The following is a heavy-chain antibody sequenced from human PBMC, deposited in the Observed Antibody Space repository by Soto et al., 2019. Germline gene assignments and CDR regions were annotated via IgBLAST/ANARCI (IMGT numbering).Heavy chain of an antibody. V-gene: IGHV4-34*01. J-gene: IGHJ4*02. Sequence: QVQLQQWGAGLLKPSETLSLTCAVYGGSFSGYYWSWIRQPPGKGLEWIGEINHSGSTNYNPSLKSRVTISVDTSKNQFSLKLSSVTAADTAVYYCARWLRYSYGSRPFDYWGQGTLVTVSS. CDR3: ARWLRYSYGSRPFDY. CDR2: INHSGST. D-gene: IGHD5-18*01. CDR1: GGSFSGYY.